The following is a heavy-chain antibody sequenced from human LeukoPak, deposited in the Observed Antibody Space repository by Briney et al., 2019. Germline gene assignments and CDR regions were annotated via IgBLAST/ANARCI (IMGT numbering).Heavy chain of an antibody. J-gene: IGHJ6*03. CDR1: DGSINGYY. CDR2: MYSGGTT. CDR3: ARVSLTTPGGYYYYRDA. Sequence: PSETLSLTCTVSDGSINGYYWSWIRQPPGKGLDCIGYMYSGGTTNYSPSLKSRVTISVDTSKNQFSLKLSSVTAADTAVYYCARVSLTTPGGYYYYRDAWGKGP. D-gene: IGHD3-16*02. V-gene: IGHV4-59*01.